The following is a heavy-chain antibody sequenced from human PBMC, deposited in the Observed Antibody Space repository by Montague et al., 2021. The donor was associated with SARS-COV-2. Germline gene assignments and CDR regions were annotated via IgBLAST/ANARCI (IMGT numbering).Heavy chain of an antibody. CDR2: ISGDGGKT. D-gene: IGHD3-22*01. J-gene: IGHJ6*02. Sequence: SCSASGFTFDDYVMYWARQPPGKGLEWVSLISGDGGKTYYADSVKGRFTTSRDNGKNSLYLQMNSLGTEDTALYHCAKGTYFYDSSGYYPESHYSYFDGMDVWGQGTTVTVSS. CDR1: GFTFDDYV. CDR3: AKGTYFYDSSGYYPESHYSYFDGMDV. V-gene: IGHV3-43*02.